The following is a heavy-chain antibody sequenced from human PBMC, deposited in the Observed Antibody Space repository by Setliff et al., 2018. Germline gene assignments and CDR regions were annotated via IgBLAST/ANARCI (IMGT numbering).Heavy chain of an antibody. V-gene: IGHV4-4*07. D-gene: IGHD5-12*01. CDR3: ARGGTFRYFDF. CDR1: GGSISSHY. J-gene: IGHJ4*02. CDR2: LYTSGDT. Sequence: SETLSLTCTVSGGSISSHYWTWIRQPAGKGLEWIGRLYTSGDTNYNPSLKSRVSMSLDTSKNQFSLKLTSVTAADTAMYYCARGGTFRYFDFWGQGALVTVSS.